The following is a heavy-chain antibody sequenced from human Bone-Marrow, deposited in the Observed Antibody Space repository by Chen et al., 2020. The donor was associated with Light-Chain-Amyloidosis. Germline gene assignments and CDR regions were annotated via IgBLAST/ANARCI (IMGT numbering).Heavy chain of an antibody. CDR1: GFTFDDYA. CDR3: AKDKGGSMGFGMDV. D-gene: IGHD3-10*01. J-gene: IGHJ6*02. CDR2: IAWNSGVK. Sequence: EEHLVESGGGLVQPGRSLRLSCEASGFTFDDYAMHWVRQAPGKGLEWVSGIAWNSGVKGYVDSVGGRFTISRDRVKNSLYLQKNSLRPEDTALYYCAKDKGGSMGFGMDVWGQGTTVIVSS. V-gene: IGHV3-9*01.